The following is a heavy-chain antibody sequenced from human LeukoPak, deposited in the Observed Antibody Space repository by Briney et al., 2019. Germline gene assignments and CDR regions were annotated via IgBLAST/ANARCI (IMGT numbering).Heavy chain of an antibody. J-gene: IGHJ4*02. CDR2: IIPIFGTA. V-gene: IGHV1-69*15. Sequence: SVKVSCKASGGTFSSYAISWVRQAPGQGLEWMGRIIPIFGTANYAQKFQGRVTITADESTSTAYMELSSLRSEDTAVYYCARDKLVTYYYGSGSHDADWGQGTLVTVSS. CDR1: GGTFSSYA. D-gene: IGHD3-10*01. CDR3: ARDKLVTYYYGSGSHDAD.